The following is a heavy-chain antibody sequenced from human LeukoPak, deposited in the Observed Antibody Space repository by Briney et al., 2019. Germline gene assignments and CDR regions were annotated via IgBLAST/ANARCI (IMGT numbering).Heavy chain of an antibody. Sequence: SETLSLTCTVSGYSISSGHYWSWIRQPAGKGLEWIGRIYNGGIITYNPSLKSRVTMSIDTSNNQFSLRLRFVTAADTAVYYCARDSGTTGEVKFDPWGQGTLVTVSS. CDR1: GYSISSGHY. V-gene: IGHV4-4*07. CDR3: ARDSGTTGEVKFDP. CDR2: IYNGGII. J-gene: IGHJ5*02. D-gene: IGHD3-10*01.